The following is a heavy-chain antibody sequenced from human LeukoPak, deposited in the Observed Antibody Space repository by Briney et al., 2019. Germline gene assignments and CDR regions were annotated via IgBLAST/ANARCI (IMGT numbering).Heavy chain of an antibody. Sequence: SETLSLTCTVSGGSISSYYWSWIRQPPGKGLEWIGYIYYSGSTNYNPSLKSRVTISVDTSKNQFSLKLSSVTAADTAVYYCAILGYCTNGVCYKDYWGQGTLVTVSS. CDR2: IYYSGST. CDR1: GGSISSYY. CDR3: AILGYCTNGVCYKDY. D-gene: IGHD2-8*01. V-gene: IGHV4-59*01. J-gene: IGHJ4*02.